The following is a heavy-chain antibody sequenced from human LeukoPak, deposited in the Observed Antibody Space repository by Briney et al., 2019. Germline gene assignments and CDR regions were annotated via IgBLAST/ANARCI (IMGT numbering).Heavy chain of an antibody. CDR2: LLDSVNT. V-gene: IGHV4-59*11. CDR3: STIKRGSIYGYFDF. J-gene: IGHJ4*02. CDR1: GGSISSHY. Sequence: SETLFLTCTVSGGSISSHYWSWIRQPPGKGLEWIAYLLDSVNTKDNPSLNSRLTLSADTSKNQFSLRLSSVTAADTAVYYCSTIKRGSIYGYFDFWGQGIKVTVSS. D-gene: IGHD5-18*01.